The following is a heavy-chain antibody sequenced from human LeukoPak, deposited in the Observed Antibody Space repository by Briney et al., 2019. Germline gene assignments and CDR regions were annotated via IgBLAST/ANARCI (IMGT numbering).Heavy chain of an antibody. D-gene: IGHD2-15*01. J-gene: IGHJ4*02. Sequence: PGGSLRLSCAASGFTFSSYGMHWVRQAPGKGLEWVAVISYDGSNKYYADSVKGRFTISRDNSKNTLYLQMNSLRAEDTAVYYCAKVPRYCSGGSCFDYWGQGTLVTVSS. CDR1: GFTFSSYG. CDR2: ISYDGSNK. V-gene: IGHV3-30*18. CDR3: AKVPRYCSGGSCFDY.